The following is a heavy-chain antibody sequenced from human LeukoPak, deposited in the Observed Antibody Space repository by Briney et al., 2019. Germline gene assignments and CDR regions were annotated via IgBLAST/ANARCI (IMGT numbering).Heavy chain of an antibody. V-gene: IGHV3-21*01. CDR3: VRDKGHYMDV. CDR2: ISSGVTST. CDR1: GCKSVDYS. J-gene: IGHJ6*03. Sequence: FLRLCYGASGCKSVDYSMDRISKNQGKGLEWVSFISSGVTSTYYADSVKGRFTISRDNAKNSLYLQMNSLRDEDTAVYYCVRDKGHYMDVWGKGTTVTVSS.